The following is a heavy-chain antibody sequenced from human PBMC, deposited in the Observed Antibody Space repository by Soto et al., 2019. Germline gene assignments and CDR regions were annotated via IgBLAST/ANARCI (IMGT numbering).Heavy chain of an antibody. CDR1: GYTFTSYD. J-gene: IGHJ6*03. V-gene: IGHV1-8*01. CDR3: ARGRNSSNWYGSYYYMDV. D-gene: IGHD6-13*01. Sequence: ASVKVSCKATGYTFTSYDINWVRQVNGQGLEWMGWMNPNSDNTGYTQKFLGRVTMTRDTSISTAYMELSSLRSEDTAVYFCARGRNSSNWYGSYYYMDVWGKGTTVTVSS. CDR2: MNPNSDNT.